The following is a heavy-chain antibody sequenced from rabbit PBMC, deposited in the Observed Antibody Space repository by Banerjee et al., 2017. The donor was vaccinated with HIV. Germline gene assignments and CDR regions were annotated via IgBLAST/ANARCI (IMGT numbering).Heavy chain of an antibody. CDR1: GFSFSSGYD. V-gene: IGHV1S45*01. Sequence: QEQLEESGGGLVKPEGSLTLTCKASGFSFSSGYDMCWVRQAPGKGLEWIGCIYTGSGSTWHANWAKGRFTISKTSSTTVTLQMTSLTAADTATYFCARGYWTDGLHLWGPGTLVTVS. D-gene: IGHD1-1*01. J-gene: IGHJ6*01. CDR2: IYTGSGST. CDR3: ARGYWTDGLHL.